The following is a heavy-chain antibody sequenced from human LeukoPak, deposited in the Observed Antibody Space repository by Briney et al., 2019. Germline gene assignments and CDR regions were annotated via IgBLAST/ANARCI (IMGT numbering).Heavy chain of an antibody. D-gene: IGHD4-17*01. CDR1: GFTFSSYW. V-gene: IGHV3-33*08. CDR3: ARGGILTTVTTIPPDY. CDR2: TWYDGSNK. Sequence: GGSLRLSCAASGFTFSSYWMHWVRQAPGKGLEWVAVTWYDGSNKYYAESVKGRFTISRDNSKNTLYLQMNSLRAEDTAIYYCARGGILTTVTTIPPDYWGQGTLVIVSS. J-gene: IGHJ4*02.